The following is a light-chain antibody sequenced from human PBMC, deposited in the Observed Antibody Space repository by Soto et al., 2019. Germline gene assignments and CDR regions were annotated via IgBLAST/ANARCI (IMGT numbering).Light chain of an antibody. J-gene: IGLJ3*02. Sequence: QSALTQPASVSGSPGQSITISCTGTSSDIGAYDYVSWYQQYPGRVPKLIIHEVTNRPSGVSDRFSGSKSGNTASLTISGLQTEDEADYDCAVWDDSLNAWVFGGGTKLTVL. CDR3: AVWDDSLNAWV. CDR2: EVT. CDR1: SSDIGAYDY. V-gene: IGLV2-14*01.